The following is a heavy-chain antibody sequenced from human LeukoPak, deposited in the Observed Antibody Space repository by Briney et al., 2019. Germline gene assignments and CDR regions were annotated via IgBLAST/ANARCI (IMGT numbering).Heavy chain of an antibody. CDR2: IKNDGSTT. V-gene: IGHV3-74*01. CDR3: VRVAPLDNSVPT. CDR1: RFTFSGYY. D-gene: IGHD5/OR15-5a*01. J-gene: IGHJ5*02. Sequence: GGSLRLSCAASRFTFSGYYMQCARHAPGKGLVWFTRIKNDGSTTHYTVSVKVRFTISTDNAKNTLYLQMISLRAEDTAVYYCVRVAPLDNSVPTWGQGTLVTVSS.